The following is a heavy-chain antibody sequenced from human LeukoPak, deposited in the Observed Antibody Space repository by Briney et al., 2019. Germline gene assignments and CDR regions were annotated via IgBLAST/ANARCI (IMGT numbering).Heavy chain of an antibody. CDR2: IYSGGST. J-gene: IGHJ4*02. V-gene: IGHV3-53*01. CDR1: GFTVSSNY. D-gene: IGHD6-13*01. CDR3: ARDSVIAAAVTFFDS. Sequence: GGSLRLSCAASGFTVSSNYMSWVRQAPGKGLEWVSVIYSGGSTYYADSVKGRFTISRDNSKNTLYLQMNSLRAEDTAVYYCARDSVIAAAVTFFDSGAQGPLLTVS.